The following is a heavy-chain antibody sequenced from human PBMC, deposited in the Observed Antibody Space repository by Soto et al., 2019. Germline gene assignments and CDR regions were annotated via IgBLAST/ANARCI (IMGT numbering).Heavy chain of an antibody. D-gene: IGHD3-22*01. V-gene: IGHV1-69*01. J-gene: IGHJ6*02. CDR2: IIPIFGTA. Sequence: QVQLVQSGAEVKKPGSSVKVSCKASGDTFSSYAISWVRQAPGQGLEWMGGIIPIFGTANYAQKFQGRVTITADESTSKAYKELSSLRSEDTAVYYCARDGSGYRSRASPMDVWGQGTTVTDSS. CDR3: ARDGSGYRSRASPMDV. CDR1: GDTFSSYA.